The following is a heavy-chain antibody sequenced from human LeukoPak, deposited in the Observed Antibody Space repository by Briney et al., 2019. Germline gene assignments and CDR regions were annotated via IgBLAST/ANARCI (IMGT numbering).Heavy chain of an antibody. CDR3: ARAGSGSRDYFDY. Sequence: SETLSLTCAVSGYSISNGYYWGWIRQPPGKGLEWIGSIYHSGSSYYNPSLRSRGSLSVDTSKNHFSLKLTSVTAVDTAVYYCARAGSGSRDYFDYWGQGTLVTVSS. V-gene: IGHV4-38-2*01. J-gene: IGHJ4*02. CDR2: IYHSGSS. CDR1: GYSISNGYY. D-gene: IGHD2-15*01.